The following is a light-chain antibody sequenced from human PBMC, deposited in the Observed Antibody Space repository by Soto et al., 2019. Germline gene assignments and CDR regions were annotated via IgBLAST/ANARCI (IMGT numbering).Light chain of an antibody. Sequence: QSALTQPASVSGSPGQSITISCTGTSSDVGNYNYVSWYQQYPGRVPELMIYDVSKRPSGVPDRFSASKSGNTASLTVSGLQAEDEADYHCSSYAGSNNFVFGTGTKVTVL. CDR1: SSDVGNYNY. CDR3: SSYAGSNNFV. J-gene: IGLJ1*01. CDR2: DVS. V-gene: IGLV2-8*01.